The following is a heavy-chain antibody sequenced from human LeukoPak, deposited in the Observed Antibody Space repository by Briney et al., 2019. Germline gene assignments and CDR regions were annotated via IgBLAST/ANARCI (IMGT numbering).Heavy chain of an antibody. CDR2: TRSDDNGYAT. V-gene: IGHV3-73*01. Sequence: GGSLTLSCAASGFTFSDTAMHWVRPAYGQGLEGGGRTRSDDNGYATEYPGWVRGTVANSRDDSKKTAYLQMNNLKTEDTGTYDCTRHVDCYGQDLDFWGQGTLVTVSS. D-gene: IGHD5-12*01. CDR3: TRHVDCYGQDLDF. CDR1: GFTFSDTA. J-gene: IGHJ4*02.